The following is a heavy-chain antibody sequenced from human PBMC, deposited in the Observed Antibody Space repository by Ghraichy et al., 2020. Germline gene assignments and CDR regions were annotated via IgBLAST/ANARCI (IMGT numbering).Heavy chain of an antibody. Sequence: ESLNISCTVSGGSISSSSYYWGWIRQPPGKGLEWIGSIYYSGTTYYNPSLKSRVTVSVDTSKNQFSLKLSSVTAADTAVYYCATCPRYYFYMDVWGKGTTVTVSS. CDR3: ATCPRYYFYMDV. V-gene: IGHV4-39*07. J-gene: IGHJ6*03. CDR2: IYYSGTT. CDR1: GGSISSSSYY.